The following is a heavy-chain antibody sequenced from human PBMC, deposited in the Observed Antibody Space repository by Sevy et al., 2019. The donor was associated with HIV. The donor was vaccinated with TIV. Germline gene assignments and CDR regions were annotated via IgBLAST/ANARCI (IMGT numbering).Heavy chain of an antibody. V-gene: IGHV1-2*02. CDR1: GYTFTGYY. CDR2: INPNSGGT. Sequence: ASVKVSCKASGYTFTGYYMRWVRQAPGQGLEWMGWINPNSGGTNYAQKFQGRVTMTRDTSISTAYMELSRLRSDDTAVYYCARARYSSSWNFWFDPWGQGTLVTVSS. D-gene: IGHD6-13*01. CDR3: ARARYSSSWNFWFDP. J-gene: IGHJ5*02.